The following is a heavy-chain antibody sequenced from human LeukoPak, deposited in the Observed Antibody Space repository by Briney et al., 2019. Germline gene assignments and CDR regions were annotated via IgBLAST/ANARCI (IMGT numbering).Heavy chain of an antibody. D-gene: IGHD3-22*01. CDR3: AKDKYSSASDAFDV. V-gene: IGHV3-23*01. CDR2: ISGSGGDT. J-gene: IGHJ3*01. CDR1: EFTFRSYA. Sequence: PGGSLRLSCAASEFTFRSYAMSWVRQAPGKGLEWVSGISGSGGDTYYADSVKGRFTISRDNSKNTLFLQMNSLRAEDTAVYYCAKDKYSSASDAFDVWGQGTMVTVSS.